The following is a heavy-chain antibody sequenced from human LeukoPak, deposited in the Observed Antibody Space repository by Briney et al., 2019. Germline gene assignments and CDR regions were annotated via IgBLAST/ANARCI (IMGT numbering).Heavy chain of an antibody. CDR3: ARGPTEIWSGYYMEYFQH. J-gene: IGHJ1*01. V-gene: IGHV1-69*05. D-gene: IGHD3-3*01. CDR2: IIPIFGTA. CDR1: GGTFSSYA. Sequence: ASVKVSCKASGGTFSSYAISWVRQAPGQGLEWMGGIIPIFGTANYAQKFQGRVTITTDESTSTAYMELNSLRSEDTAVYYCARGPTEIWSGYYMEYFQHWGQAPWSPSPQ.